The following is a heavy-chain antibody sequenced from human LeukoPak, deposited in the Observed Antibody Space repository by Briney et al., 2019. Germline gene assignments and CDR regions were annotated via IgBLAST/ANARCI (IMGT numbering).Heavy chain of an antibody. CDR2: IKQDGSEK. Sequence: GGPLRLSCAASGFIFSSYWMSSVRQPPLKPLEWVANIKQDGSEKYYVDSVKGRFSISRDNAKNSLYLQMNGLRAEDTAVYYCAREEYGDHLWWWGQGTPVTVSS. CDR3: AREEYGDHLWW. CDR1: GFIFSSYW. D-gene: IGHD4-17*01. J-gene: IGHJ4*02. V-gene: IGHV3-7*01.